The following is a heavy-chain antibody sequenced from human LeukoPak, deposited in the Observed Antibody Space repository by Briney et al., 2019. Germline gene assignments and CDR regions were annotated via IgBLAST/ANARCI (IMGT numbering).Heavy chain of an antibody. D-gene: IGHD2-15*01. CDR3: ARDLVVVAATIGYSFDI. J-gene: IGHJ3*02. V-gene: IGHV1-46*01. Sequence: SVKVSCKASGYTFTSYYMHWVRQAPGQGLEWMGIINPSGGSTSYAQKFQGRVTMTRDTSTSTVYMELSSLRSEDTAVYYCARDLVVVAATIGYSFDIWGQGTMVTVSS. CDR2: INPSGGST. CDR1: GYTFTSYY.